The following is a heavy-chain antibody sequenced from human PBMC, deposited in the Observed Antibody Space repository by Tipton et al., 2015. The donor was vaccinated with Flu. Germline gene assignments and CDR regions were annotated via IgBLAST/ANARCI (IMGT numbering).Heavy chain of an antibody. CDR3: ARLSYYDVDLKNFYFDH. Sequence: TLSLTCTVSSASIRSTNYFCAWIRQPPGKRLELIGSIYPSGTTYYNTSLKSRVTISVDTSKSQFSLMLRSVTAADTAVYYCARLSYYDVDLKNFYFDHWGQGALVTVSS. V-gene: IGHV4-39*01. J-gene: IGHJ4*02. CDR1: SASIRSTNYF. D-gene: IGHD3-10*02. CDR2: IYPSGTT.